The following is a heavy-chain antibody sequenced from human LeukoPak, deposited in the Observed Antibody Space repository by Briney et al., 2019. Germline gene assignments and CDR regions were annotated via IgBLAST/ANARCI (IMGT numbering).Heavy chain of an antibody. J-gene: IGHJ4*02. V-gene: IGHV3-53*01. D-gene: IGHD6-19*01. CDR1: GFTVGDNY. CDR2: FYSGGNT. Sequence: PGGSLRLSCVVSGFTVGDNYMSWVRQAPGKGLEWVSAFYSGGNTYYTGSVKGRFIISKDSSKNTLYLQMNNLRPEDTAMYYCAKLPSSGWLDYWGQGTLVTVSS. CDR3: AKLPSSGWLDY.